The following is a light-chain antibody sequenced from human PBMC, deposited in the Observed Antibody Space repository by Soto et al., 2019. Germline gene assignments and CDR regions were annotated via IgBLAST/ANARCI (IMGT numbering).Light chain of an antibody. CDR1: QSIVTY. V-gene: IGKV1-39*01. Sequence: DIQMTQSPSSLSTSVGDGVPITCRASQSIVTYLNWYQQQPGKAPRLLIYAASSLHSGVPSRFSGSGSGTEFTLTISSLQPDDFATYYCLQDYNYFSFGQGTRLEIK. J-gene: IGKJ5*01. CDR3: LQDYNYFS. CDR2: AAS.